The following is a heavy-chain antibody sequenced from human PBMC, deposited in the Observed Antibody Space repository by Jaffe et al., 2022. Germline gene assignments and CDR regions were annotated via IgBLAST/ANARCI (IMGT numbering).Heavy chain of an antibody. CDR3: ARDPGPLQTDPYSSGWYRVLDAFDI. J-gene: IGHJ3*02. Sequence: QVQLQESGPGLVKPSETLSLTCTVSGGSISSYYWSWIRQPPGKGLEWIGYIYYSGSTNYNPSLKSRVTISVDTSKNQFSLKLSSVTAADTAVYYCARDPGPLQTDPYSSGWYRVLDAFDIWGQGTMVTVSS. V-gene: IGHV4-59*01. CDR1: GGSISSYY. CDR2: IYYSGST. D-gene: IGHD6-19*01.